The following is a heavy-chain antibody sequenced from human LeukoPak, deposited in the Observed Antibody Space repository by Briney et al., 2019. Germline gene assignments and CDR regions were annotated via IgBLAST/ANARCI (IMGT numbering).Heavy chain of an antibody. Sequence: PGRSLRLSCAASGFTFSSYGMHWVRQAPDKGREWVAVIWYDGSNKYYADSVKGRFTISRDNSKNTLYLQMNSLIAEDTAVYYCAKTYYYGSGSLDYWGQGTLVTVSS. CDR2: IWYDGSNK. CDR3: AKTYYYGSGSLDY. D-gene: IGHD3-10*01. J-gene: IGHJ4*02. V-gene: IGHV3-33*06. CDR1: GFTFSSYG.